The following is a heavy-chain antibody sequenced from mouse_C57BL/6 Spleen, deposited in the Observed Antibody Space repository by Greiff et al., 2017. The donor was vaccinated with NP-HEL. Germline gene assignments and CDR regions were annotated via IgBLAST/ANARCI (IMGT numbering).Heavy chain of an antibody. CDR3: ARLEGNLYAMDY. CDR2: IDPSDSYT. Sequence: QVQLQQPGAELVRPGTSVKLSCKASGYTFTSYWMHWVKQRPGQGLEWIGVIDPSDSYTNYNQKFKGKATLTVDTSSSTAYMQLSSLTSEDSAVYYCARLEGNLYAMDYWGQGTSVTVSS. CDR1: GYTFTSYW. D-gene: IGHD2-1*01. J-gene: IGHJ4*01. V-gene: IGHV1-59*01.